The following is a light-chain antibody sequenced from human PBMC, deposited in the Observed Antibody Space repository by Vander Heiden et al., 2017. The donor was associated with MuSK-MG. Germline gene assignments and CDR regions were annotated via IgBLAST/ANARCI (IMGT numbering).Light chain of an antibody. Sequence: QLVLTQSPSASASLGASVKLTCTLSSGHSRYAIAWHQQQPEKGPRYLMKLNSDGSHNKGDGSRDRFSGSSSGAERDLTIASRQAEDEDDYYWQTWGTGIRVFGGGTKLTVL. J-gene: IGLJ3*02. CDR3: QTWGTGIRV. CDR2: LNSDGSH. CDR1: SGHSRYA. V-gene: IGLV4-69*01.